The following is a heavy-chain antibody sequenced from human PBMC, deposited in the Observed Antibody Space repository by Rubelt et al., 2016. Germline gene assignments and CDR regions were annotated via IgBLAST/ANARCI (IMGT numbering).Heavy chain of an antibody. D-gene: IGHD6-13*01. CDR1: GYTFTGYY. Sequence: QVQLVQSGAEVKKPGASVKVSCKASGYTFTGYYMHWVRQAPGKGLEWMGGFDGEDGETVYAQNFQGRLSMTEDTSTDTAYMELSRLTSADTAVYYCSTADSSSWYDATDTWGQGTMVTVSS. V-gene: IGHV1-24*01. J-gene: IGHJ3*02. CDR3: STADSSSWYDATDT. CDR2: FDGEDGET.